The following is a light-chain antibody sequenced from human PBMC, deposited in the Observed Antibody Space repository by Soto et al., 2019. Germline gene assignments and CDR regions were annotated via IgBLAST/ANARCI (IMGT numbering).Light chain of an antibody. J-gene: IGKJ3*01. Sequence: EIGLTQSPGTLSLSPGVRATFSCRASQCVSYMYLAWYQQKPGQAPRLLIYASNRGTGTPDRFSGSGSGTDCTLTLSILEPEDFSVYYCQRSGTSVLFGPGTKVQIK. CDR3: QRSGTSVL. CDR1: QCVSYMY. CDR2: AS. V-gene: IGKV3-20*01.